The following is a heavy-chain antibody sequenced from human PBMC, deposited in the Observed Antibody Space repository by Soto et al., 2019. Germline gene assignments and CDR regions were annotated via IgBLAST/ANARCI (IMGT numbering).Heavy chain of an antibody. D-gene: IGHD3-9*01. Sequence: EVQLLESGGGLVQPGGSLRLSCAASGFTFSSYAMSWVRQAQGKGLEWVSAIRGSGASTYYADSVKGRFTISRDNSKNTLFLQMNSLGAGDPAVYYCSHFDWFIDYWGQGTLVTVSS. CDR1: GFTFSSYA. CDR2: IRGSGAST. V-gene: IGHV3-23*01. CDR3: SHFDWFIDY. J-gene: IGHJ4*02.